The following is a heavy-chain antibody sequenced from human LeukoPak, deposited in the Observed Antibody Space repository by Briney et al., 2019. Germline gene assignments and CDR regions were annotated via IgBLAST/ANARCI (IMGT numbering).Heavy chain of an antibody. J-gene: IGHJ6*03. CDR2: IYYSGST. CDR1: GGSISSYY. V-gene: IGHV4-59*01. CDR3: ARDRYDSSGFGYYYYMDV. D-gene: IGHD3-22*01. Sequence: SETLSLTCTVSGGSISSYYWSWIRQPPGKGLEWIGYIYYSGSTNYNLSLKSRVTISVDTSKNQFSLKLSSVTAADTAVYYCARDRYDSSGFGYYYYMDVWGKGTTVTVSS.